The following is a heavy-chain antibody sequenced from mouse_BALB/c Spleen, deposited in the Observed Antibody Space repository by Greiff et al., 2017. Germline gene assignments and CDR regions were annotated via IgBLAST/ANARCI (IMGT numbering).Heavy chain of an antibody. CDR1: GYTFTDYN. D-gene: IGHD2-1*01. Sequence: EVQLQQSGPELVKPGASVKIPCKASGYTFTDYNMDWVKQSHGKSLEWIGDINPNNGGTIYNQKFKGKATLTVDKSSSTAYMELRSLTSEDTAVYYCARGGIYYGNYWAMDYWGQGTSVTVSS. J-gene: IGHJ4*01. CDR3: ARGGIYYGNYWAMDY. CDR2: INPNNGGT. V-gene: IGHV1-18*01.